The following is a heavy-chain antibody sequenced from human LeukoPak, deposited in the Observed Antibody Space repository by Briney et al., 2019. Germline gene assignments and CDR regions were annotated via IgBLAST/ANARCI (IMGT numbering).Heavy chain of an antibody. CDR2: INRDGSGK. CDR3: VRDATGLAN. CDR1: GFTFRGHW. J-gene: IGHJ4*02. D-gene: IGHD5-12*01. Sequence: GSLRLSCVASGFTFRGHWMNWVRQAPGQGMEWVANINRDGSGKYHVDSVQGRFNNSRDNAKNSLYLQMNGLKAEETAVYYCVRDATGLANWGQGTLVTVSS. V-gene: IGHV3-7*01.